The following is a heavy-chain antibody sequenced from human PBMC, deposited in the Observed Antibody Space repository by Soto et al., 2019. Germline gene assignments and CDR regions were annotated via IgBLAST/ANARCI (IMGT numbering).Heavy chain of an antibody. CDR3: ARRYGDCFDY. V-gene: IGHV4-59*08. CDR1: GGSIISDY. CDR2: IYYSGST. Sequence: SETLSLTCTVSGGSIISDYWSWIRQPPGKGLEWIGYIYYSGSTNYNPSLKSRVTISVDTSKNQFSLKLSSVTAADTAVYYCARRYGDCFDYWGQGTLVTVSS. D-gene: IGHD4-17*01. J-gene: IGHJ4*02.